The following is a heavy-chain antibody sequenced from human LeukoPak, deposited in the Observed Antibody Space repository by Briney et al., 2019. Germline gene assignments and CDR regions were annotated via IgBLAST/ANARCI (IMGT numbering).Heavy chain of an antibody. J-gene: IGHJ5*02. CDR3: ARSPRPLTAARPTSAFWLVP. CDR1: GYSFTNYW. V-gene: IGHV5-51*01. D-gene: IGHD6-6*01. CDR2: IYPGDSDT. Sequence: GESLKISCKGSGYSFTNYWIGWVRQMPGKGLEWMEIIYPGDSDTRYSPSFQGQVTISADKSISTAYLQWSSLKASDTAMYYCARSPRPLTAARPTSAFWLVPWGQGTQVTVSS.